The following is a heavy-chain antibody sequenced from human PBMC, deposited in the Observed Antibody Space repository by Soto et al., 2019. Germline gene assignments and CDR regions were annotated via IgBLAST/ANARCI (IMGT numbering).Heavy chain of an antibody. CDR2: IWYDGSNK. CDR3: AREGYIWGSAIPASVVSWFDP. CDR1: GFTFSSYG. D-gene: IGHD3-16*01. V-gene: IGHV3-33*01. J-gene: IGHJ5*02. Sequence: GGSLRLSCAASGFTFSSYGMHWVRQAPGKGLEWVAVIWYDGSNKYYADSVKGRFTISRDNSKNTLYLQMNSLRAEDTAVYYCAREGYIWGSAIPASVVSWFDPWGQGTLVTVSS.